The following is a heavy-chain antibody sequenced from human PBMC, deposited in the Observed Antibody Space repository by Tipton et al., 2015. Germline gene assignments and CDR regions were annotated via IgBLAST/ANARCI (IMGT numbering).Heavy chain of an antibody. CDR1: GFSLSTSGVA. J-gene: IGHJ4*02. Sequence: LVKPTQTLTLTCTFSGFSLSTSGVAVGWIRQPPGKALEWLALVYWDDDQRYSPSLKNRLTITMDTSKNQVVLTMTNMDPVDTATYYCSRCWFGDLFPQPFDYWGQGTLVTVSS. CDR3: SRCWFGDLFPQPFDY. V-gene: IGHV2-5*02. D-gene: IGHD3-10*01. CDR2: VYWDDDQ.